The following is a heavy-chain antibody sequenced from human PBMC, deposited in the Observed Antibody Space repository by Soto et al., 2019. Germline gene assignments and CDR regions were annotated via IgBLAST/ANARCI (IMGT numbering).Heavy chain of an antibody. Sequence: QVQLVESGGGVVQPGRSLRLSCKGTGFTFSNYGIHWVRQAPGKGLEWVGSVSNDGNNEFYADSLKGRITISSDNSKNTVALLIASLRVEDSAVYYCVRVQCRTTRCYPDYFDPWGQGAQVTVSS. CDR2: VSNDGNNE. D-gene: IGHD2-2*01. CDR1: GFTFSNYG. CDR3: VRVQCRTTRCYPDYFDP. J-gene: IGHJ5*02. V-gene: IGHV3-33*08.